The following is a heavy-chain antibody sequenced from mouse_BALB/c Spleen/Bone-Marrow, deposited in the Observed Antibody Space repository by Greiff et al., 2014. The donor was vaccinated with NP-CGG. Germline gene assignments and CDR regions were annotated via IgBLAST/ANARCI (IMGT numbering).Heavy chain of an antibody. J-gene: IGHJ2*01. D-gene: IGHD1-1*01. V-gene: IGHV14-3*02. CDR2: IDPANGNT. Sequence: VQLKESRAELVKPGASVKLSCTASGFNIKDTYMHWVKQRPELGLEWIGRIDPANGNTKYDPKFQGKATITADTSSNTAYLQLSSLTSEDTAVYYCASYYYGHYFDYWGQGTTLTVSS. CDR1: GFNIKDTY. CDR3: ASYYYGHYFDY.